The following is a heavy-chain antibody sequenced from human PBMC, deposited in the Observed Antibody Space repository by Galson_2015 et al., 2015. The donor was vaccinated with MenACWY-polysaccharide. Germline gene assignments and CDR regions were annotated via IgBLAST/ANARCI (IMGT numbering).Heavy chain of an antibody. J-gene: IGHJ4*02. D-gene: IGHD3-10*01. CDR3: AKQIDEYYGSGNYYPPWDY. CDR2: ISGSGLNT. V-gene: IGHV3-23*01. CDR1: GFTFSSYA. Sequence: SLRLSCAASGFTFSSYAMSWVRQAPGKGLEWVSTISGSGLNTYYADSVKGRFTMSRDYSKNTLYMQMNSLRAEDTAVYYCAKQIDEYYGSGNYYPPWDYWGQGTLVTVSS.